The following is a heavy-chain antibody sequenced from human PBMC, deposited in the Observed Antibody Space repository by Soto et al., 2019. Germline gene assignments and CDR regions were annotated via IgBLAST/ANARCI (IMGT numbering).Heavy chain of an antibody. V-gene: IGHV4-59*08. Sequence: QVQLQESGPGLVKPSETLSFTCTVSGGSISSYYWSWIRQPPGRGLEWIGYIYYSGSTNDNPSLKSRLTMSVDTSKNQFSLNLSSVTAADTAIYYCARHASGGPYLGLDFWGRGTLVTVSS. J-gene: IGHJ4*02. CDR1: GGSISSYY. CDR3: ARHASGGPYLGLDF. CDR2: IYYSGST. D-gene: IGHD2-21*01.